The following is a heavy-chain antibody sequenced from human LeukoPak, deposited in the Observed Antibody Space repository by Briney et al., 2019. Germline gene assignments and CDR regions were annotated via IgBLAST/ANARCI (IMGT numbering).Heavy chain of an antibody. D-gene: IGHD5-18*01. V-gene: IGHV1-8*01. J-gene: IGHJ5*02. CDR1: RYTFTSYD. Sequence: GASVKVSCKASRYTFTSYDINWVRQATGQGLEWMGWMNPNSGNTGYAQKFQGRVTMTRNTSISTAYMELSSLRSEDTAVYYCARKRTAMAKQNWFDPWGQGTLVTVSS. CDR3: ARKRTAMAKQNWFDP. CDR2: MNPNSGNT.